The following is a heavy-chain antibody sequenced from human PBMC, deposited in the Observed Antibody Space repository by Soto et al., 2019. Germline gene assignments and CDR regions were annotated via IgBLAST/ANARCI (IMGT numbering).Heavy chain of an antibody. CDR1: GFSFGGYA. V-gene: IGHV3-23*01. CDR2: SGSGGST. D-gene: IGHD1-1*01. CDR3: AKDPPQTGTTFDC. Sequence: PGGSLRLSCATSGFSFGGYAMSWVRQAPGKGLEWVSASGSGGSTYYADSVKGRFTISRDNSKNSLYLQMNSLRAEDTAVYYCAKDPPQTGTTFDCWGQGTLVTVSS. J-gene: IGHJ4*02.